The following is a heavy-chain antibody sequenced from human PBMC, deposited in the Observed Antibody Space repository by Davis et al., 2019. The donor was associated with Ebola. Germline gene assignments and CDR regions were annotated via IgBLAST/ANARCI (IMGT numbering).Heavy chain of an antibody. CDR2: ISGSGGST. CDR3: AKVGATDSWFFDY. V-gene: IGHV3-23*01. D-gene: IGHD1-26*01. J-gene: IGHJ4*02. CDR1: GFTFSSYW. Sequence: GGSLRLSCAASGFTFSSYWMHWVRQAPGKGLEWVSAISGSGGSTYYADSVKGRFTISRDNSQNTLYLQMNSLRAEDTAVYYCAKVGATDSWFFDYWGQGTLVTVSS.